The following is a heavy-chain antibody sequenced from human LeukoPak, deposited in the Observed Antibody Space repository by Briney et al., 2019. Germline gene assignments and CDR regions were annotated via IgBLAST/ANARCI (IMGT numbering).Heavy chain of an antibody. CDR3: ARDQDYGDYLLLSDY. CDR1: GYTFTGYY. CDR2: INPNSGGT. V-gene: IGHV1-2*02. D-gene: IGHD4-17*01. Sequence: ASVKVSCKASGYTFTGYYMHWVRQAPGQGLEWMGWINPNSGGTNYAQKFQGRVTMTRDTSISTAYMELSRLRSDDTAVYYCARDQDYGDYLLLSDYWGQGTLVTVSS. J-gene: IGHJ4*02.